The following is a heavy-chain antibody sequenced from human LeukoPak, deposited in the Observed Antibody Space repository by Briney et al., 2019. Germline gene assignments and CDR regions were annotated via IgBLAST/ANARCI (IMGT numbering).Heavy chain of an antibody. CDR3: ARAGYTASHYWLDP. CDR2: IYTTGTT. CDR1: GGSMNSYY. Sequence: PSETLSLIRSVSGGSMNSYYWSWIRQPAGQGLEWIGRIYTTGTTNYTPSLRSRVTMSVDTSKSQFSLTLTSVTAADTAVYFCARAGYTASHYWLDPWGHGMLVSVSS. V-gene: IGHV4-4*07. J-gene: IGHJ5*02. D-gene: IGHD5-18*01.